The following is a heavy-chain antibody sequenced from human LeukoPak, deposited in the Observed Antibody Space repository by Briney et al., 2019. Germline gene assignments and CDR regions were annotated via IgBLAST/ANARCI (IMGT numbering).Heavy chain of an antibody. D-gene: IGHD1-26*01. V-gene: IGHV4-59*01. J-gene: IGHJ4*02. CDR3: ASGVGATLNFDY. CDR1: GGSISSYY. Sequence: SETLSLACTVSGGSISSYYWSWIRQPPGKGLEWIGYIYYSGSTNYNPSLKSRVTISVDTSKNQFSLKLSSVTAADTAVYYCASGVGATLNFDYWGQGTLVTVSS. CDR2: IYYSGST.